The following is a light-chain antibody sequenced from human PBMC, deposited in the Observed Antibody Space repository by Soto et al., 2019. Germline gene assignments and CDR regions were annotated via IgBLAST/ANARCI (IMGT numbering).Light chain of an antibody. V-gene: IGLV1-44*01. CDR3: AAWDDSLNGYV. CDR2: TND. J-gene: IGLJ1*01. Sequence: QSVLTQPPSASGTPGQRVTISCSGSSSNIGSNTVNWYQQLPGTAPKLLIYTNDQRPSGVPDRFSGSKSGISASLAISGLQSEDEADYFCAAWDDSLNGYVFATGTKLTVL. CDR1: SSNIGSNT.